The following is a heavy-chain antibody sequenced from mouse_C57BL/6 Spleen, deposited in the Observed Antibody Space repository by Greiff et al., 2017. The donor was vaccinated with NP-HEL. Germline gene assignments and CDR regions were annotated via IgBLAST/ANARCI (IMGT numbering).Heavy chain of an antibody. Sequence: QVQLQQSGAELVRPGASVTLSCKASGYTFTDYEMHWVKQTPVHGLEWIGAIDPETGGTAYNQKFKGKAILTADKSSSTAYMELRSLTSEDSAVYYCTRRHYYGSSYDYWGQGTTLTVSS. V-gene: IGHV1-15*01. D-gene: IGHD1-1*01. CDR2: IDPETGGT. J-gene: IGHJ2*01. CDR3: TRRHYYGSSYDY. CDR1: GYTFTDYE.